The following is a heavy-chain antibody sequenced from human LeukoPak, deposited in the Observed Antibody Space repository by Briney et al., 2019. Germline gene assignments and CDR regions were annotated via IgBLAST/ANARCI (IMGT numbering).Heavy chain of an antibody. CDR1: GFTFSSSA. CDR2: ISNNGGYT. CDR3: ARGNWNDWEWFDP. Sequence: QSGGSLRLSCAASGFTFSSSAMSWVRQAPGKGLEWVSAISNNGGYTYYADSVQGRFTISGDNSKSTLCLQMNSLRAEDTAVYYCARGNWNDWEWFDPWGQGTLVTVSS. J-gene: IGHJ5*02. D-gene: IGHD1-1*01. V-gene: IGHV3-23*01.